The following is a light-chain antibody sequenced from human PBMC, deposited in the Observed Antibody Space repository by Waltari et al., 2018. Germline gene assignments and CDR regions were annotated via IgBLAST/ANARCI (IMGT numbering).Light chain of an antibody. V-gene: IGLV2-8*01. CDR3: SSFAGRWI. Sequence: QSALTQPPSASGSPGQSVTISCTGSGRDFRAYDFVSWYQQHPGKAPKVILYEVSKRSSGVPDRFSGSKSGNTASLTVSGLQAEDEADYYCSSFAGRWIFGGGTKLTVL. J-gene: IGLJ2*01. CDR2: EVS. CDR1: GRDFRAYDF.